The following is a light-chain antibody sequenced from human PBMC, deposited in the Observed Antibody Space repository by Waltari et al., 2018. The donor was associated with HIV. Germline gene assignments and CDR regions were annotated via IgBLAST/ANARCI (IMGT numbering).Light chain of an antibody. Sequence: QSVLTQPPSASGTPGQRVAISCSGSSSNIGRNYVYWYQQVPGAAPRLLIYASNQRSSWVPDRFSGSKSGTSASLAISGLQSEDEADYYCAAWDDSLNGRYVFGTGTKVTVL. V-gene: IGLV1-44*01. J-gene: IGLJ1*01. CDR1: SSNIGRNY. CDR2: ASN. CDR3: AAWDDSLNGRYV.